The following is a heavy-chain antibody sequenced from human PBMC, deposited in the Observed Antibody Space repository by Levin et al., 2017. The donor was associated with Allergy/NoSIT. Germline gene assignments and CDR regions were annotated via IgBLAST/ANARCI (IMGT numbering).Heavy chain of an antibody. CDR2: ISEIGRT. Sequence: SETLSLTCTVSGGSMSHYYWTWIRQSPGNGLEYIGYISEIGRTNYNPSLKSRVSISIDTSKKQLSLKLTSVTAADTAVYYCGRDQLAYGMDVWGQGTTVIVSS. V-gene: IGHV4-59*01. CDR1: GGSMSHYY. J-gene: IGHJ6*02. D-gene: IGHD2-2*01. CDR3: GRDQLAYGMDV.